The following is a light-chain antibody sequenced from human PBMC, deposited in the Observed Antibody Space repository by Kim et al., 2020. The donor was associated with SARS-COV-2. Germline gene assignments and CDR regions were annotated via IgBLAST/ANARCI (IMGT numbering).Light chain of an antibody. CDR2: KTS. V-gene: IGKV1-5*03. CDR3: QQYDKDPYS. Sequence: SASVGDRVTLSCRANKSISSWLAWYQQKPGKTPKLLIYKTSYLESGVPSGFSGSGSGTEFTLTIASLQPDDFATYYCQQYDKDPYSFGQGTKVDIK. CDR1: KSISSW. J-gene: IGKJ2*03.